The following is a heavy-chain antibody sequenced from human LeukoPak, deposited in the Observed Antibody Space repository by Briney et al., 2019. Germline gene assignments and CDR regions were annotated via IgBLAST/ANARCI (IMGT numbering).Heavy chain of an antibody. Sequence: SVKVSCKASGYTFTSYGISWVRQAPGQGLEWMGGIIPIFGTANYAQKFQGRVTITTDESTSTAYMELSSLRSEDTAVYYCARSSGDMITFGGVIVIGNALDYWGQGTLVTVSS. CDR2: IIPIFGTA. CDR3: ARSSGDMITFGGVIVIGNALDY. D-gene: IGHD3-16*02. CDR1: GYTFTSYG. V-gene: IGHV1-69*05. J-gene: IGHJ4*02.